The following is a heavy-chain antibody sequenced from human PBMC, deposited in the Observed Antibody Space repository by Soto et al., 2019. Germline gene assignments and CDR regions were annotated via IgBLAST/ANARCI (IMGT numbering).Heavy chain of an antibody. CDR3: ARVVTMTFRWFDP. CDR1: GGSISSGGYY. Sequence: SETLSLTCTVSGGSISSGGYYWSWIRQHPGKGLEWIGYIYYSGSTYYNPSPKSRVNISVDTSKNQFSLKLSSVNAADTAVYYCARVVTMTFRWFDPWGQGTLVTVSS. D-gene: IGHD3-22*01. V-gene: IGHV4-31*03. J-gene: IGHJ5*02. CDR2: IYYSGST.